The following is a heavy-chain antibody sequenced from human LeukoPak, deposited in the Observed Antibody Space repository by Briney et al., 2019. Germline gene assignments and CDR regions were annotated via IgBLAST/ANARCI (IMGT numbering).Heavy chain of an antibody. CDR2: IIPIFGIA. Sequence: SVKVSCKASGGTFSRYAISWVRQTPGQGLEWMGRIIPIFGIANYAQKFQGRVTITAGKSTSTAYMELSSLRSEDTAVYYCAREVVTTNRNWFDPWAQGTLVTVSS. D-gene: IGHD4-11*01. V-gene: IGHV1-69*04. J-gene: IGHJ5*02. CDR1: GGTFSRYA. CDR3: AREVVTTNRNWFDP.